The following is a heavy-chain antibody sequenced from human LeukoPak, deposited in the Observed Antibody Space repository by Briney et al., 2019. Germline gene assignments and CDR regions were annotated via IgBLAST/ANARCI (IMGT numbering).Heavy chain of an antibody. CDR1: GYTFTSYG. Sequence: ASVKVSCKASGYTFTSYGISWVRQAPGQGLEWMGWISAYNGNTNYEQKLQGRVTMATDTSTSTAYRELRSLRSDDTAVYYCARVAMVHWFDHWGQGTLVTVSS. CDR3: ARVAMVHWFDH. CDR2: ISAYNGNT. D-gene: IGHD5-18*01. V-gene: IGHV1-18*01. J-gene: IGHJ5*02.